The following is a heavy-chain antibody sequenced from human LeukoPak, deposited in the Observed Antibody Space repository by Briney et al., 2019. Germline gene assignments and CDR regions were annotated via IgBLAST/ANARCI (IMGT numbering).Heavy chain of an antibody. CDR3: ARDRAYAFDN. CDR2: INIISSEI. J-gene: IGHJ3*02. D-gene: IGHD3-10*01. CDR1: GFAFSSYS. V-gene: IGHV3-48*02. Sequence: GGSLRLSCAASGFAFSSYSMNWVRQAPGKGLEWVSYINIISSEIYYGDSVKGRFTISTDNAKNSVYLQMNSLRDEDTAVYYCARDRAYAFDNWGQGTMVTVSS.